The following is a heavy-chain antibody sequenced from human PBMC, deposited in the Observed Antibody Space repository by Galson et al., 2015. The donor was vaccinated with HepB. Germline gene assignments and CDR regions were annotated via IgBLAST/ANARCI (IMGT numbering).Heavy chain of an antibody. CDR1: GFTFRSYG. CDR2: ISYDGSNK. CDR3: AKDLGNGYCSSTSCRKRYYYGMDV. V-gene: IGHV3-30*18. J-gene: IGHJ6*02. D-gene: IGHD2-2*01. Sequence: SLRLSCAASGFTFRSYGMHWVRQAPGKGLEWVAVISYDGSNKYYADSVKGRFTISRDNSKNTLYLQMNSLRAEDTAVYYCAKDLGNGYCSSTSCRKRYYYGMDVWGQGTTVTVSS.